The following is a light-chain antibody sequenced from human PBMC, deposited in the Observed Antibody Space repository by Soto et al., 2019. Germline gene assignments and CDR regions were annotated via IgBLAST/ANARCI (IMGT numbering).Light chain of an antibody. CDR1: QSLLHSNGYKY. Sequence: DIVMTQSPLSLPVTPGEPASISCRSRQSLLHSNGYKYLNWDLQKPWQSPQLLIYLGSNRASGVPDRFSGSASGTDFTLKISRVEAEDVGVYYCVQLLHTPYTFGQGTKLDIK. V-gene: IGKV2-28*01. CDR3: VQLLHTPYT. CDR2: LGS. J-gene: IGKJ2*01.